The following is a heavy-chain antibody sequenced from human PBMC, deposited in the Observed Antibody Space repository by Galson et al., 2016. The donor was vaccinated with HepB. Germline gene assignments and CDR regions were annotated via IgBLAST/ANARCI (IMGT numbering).Heavy chain of an antibody. CDR1: GYTFTTSG. J-gene: IGHJ4*02. Sequence: SVTVSCKASGYTFTTSGISWVRQAPGQGLEWMGWISTYSGNTKYAQKFQGGLTLTTDSSTTTAYMELRSLRFDDTALYYCARDVQSRFDSWGQGTLVTGAS. CDR3: ARDVQSRFDS. CDR2: ISTYSGNT. V-gene: IGHV1-18*01.